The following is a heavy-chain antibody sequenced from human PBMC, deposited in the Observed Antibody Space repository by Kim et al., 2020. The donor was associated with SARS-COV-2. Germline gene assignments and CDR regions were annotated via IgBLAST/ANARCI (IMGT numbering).Heavy chain of an antibody. CDR3: ARSGSSGWYRAFDY. J-gene: IGHJ4*02. Sequence: SETLSLTCTVSGGSISSSSYYWGWIRQPPGKGLEWIGSIYYSGSTYYNPSLKSRVTISVDTSKNQFSLKLSSVTAADTAVYYCARSGSSGWYRAFDYWGQGTLVTVSS. D-gene: IGHD6-19*01. CDR2: IYYSGST. V-gene: IGHV4-39*01. CDR1: GGSISSSSYY.